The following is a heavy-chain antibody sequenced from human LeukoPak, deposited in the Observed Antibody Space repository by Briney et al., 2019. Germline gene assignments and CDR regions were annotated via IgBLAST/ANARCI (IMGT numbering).Heavy chain of an antibody. CDR1: GFTFSSHW. CDR3: ARVPRVYDFWSGSFPYYFDY. CDR2: IKQDGSEG. D-gene: IGHD3-3*01. Sequence: GGSLRLSCVASGFTFSSHWMSWVRQAPGKGLEWVANIKQDGSEGYYVGSVRGRLTISRDNAKNSLYLQMNSLRAEDTAVYYCARVPRVYDFWSGSFPYYFDYWGQGTLVTVSS. V-gene: IGHV3-7*01. J-gene: IGHJ4*02.